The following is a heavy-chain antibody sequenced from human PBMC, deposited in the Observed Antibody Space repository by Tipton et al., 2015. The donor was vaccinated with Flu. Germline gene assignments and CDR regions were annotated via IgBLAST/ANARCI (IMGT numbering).Heavy chain of an antibody. J-gene: IGHJ4*02. CDR2: IYNSEYT. V-gene: IGHV4-59*12. Sequence: TLSLTCTVSGGAIGSYYWNWIRQPPGKGLEWIGYIYNSEYTKYNPSLESRVTISVDTSKKQFSLHLRSVTAADTAVYYCARDPSLGVPDYFDYWGQGTLVTASS. CDR3: ARDPSLGVPDYFDY. CDR1: GGAIGSYY.